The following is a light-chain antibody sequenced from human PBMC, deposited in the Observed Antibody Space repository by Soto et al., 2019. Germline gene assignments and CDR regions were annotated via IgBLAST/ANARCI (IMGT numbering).Light chain of an antibody. Sequence: SVLTQPPSASGTPGQRVTISCSGSSSNIGSNTVNWYQQLPGTAPKLLIYSNNNRPSGVPDRFSGSKSGTSASLAITGLQAEDEADYYCQSYDSSLSGSRVFGTGTKVTVL. V-gene: IGLV1-44*01. CDR2: SNN. J-gene: IGLJ1*01. CDR3: QSYDSSLSGSRV. CDR1: SSNIGSNT.